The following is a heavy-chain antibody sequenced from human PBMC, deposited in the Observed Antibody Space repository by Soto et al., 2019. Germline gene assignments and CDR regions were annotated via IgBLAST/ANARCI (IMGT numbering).Heavy chain of an antibody. J-gene: IGHJ4*02. Sequence: SETLSLTCTVSGGSVSSSSYYWGWVRQPPGKGLEWIGSVYYSGSTYYNPSLESRVTISVDKSKNQFSLKLMSLSAADTAVYYCGRREGLATISYYFDYGGRGALVTVSS. V-gene: IGHV4-39*01. CDR3: GRREGLATISYYFDY. CDR1: GGSVSSSSYY. CDR2: VYYSGST. D-gene: IGHD3-9*01.